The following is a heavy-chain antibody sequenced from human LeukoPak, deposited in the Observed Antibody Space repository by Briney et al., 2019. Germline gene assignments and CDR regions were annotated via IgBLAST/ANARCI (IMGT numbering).Heavy chain of an antibody. CDR1: GFTFSSYA. J-gene: IGHJ4*02. V-gene: IGHV3-30-3*01. CDR3: ATDSSGWGYFDY. CDR2: ISYDGSNK. D-gene: IGHD6-19*01. Sequence: PGRSLRLSCAASGFTFSSYAMHWVRQAPGKGLEWVAVISYDGSNKYYADSVKGRFTISRDNSKNTLYLQMNSLRAEDTAVYYCATDSSGWGYFDYWGQGTLVTVSS.